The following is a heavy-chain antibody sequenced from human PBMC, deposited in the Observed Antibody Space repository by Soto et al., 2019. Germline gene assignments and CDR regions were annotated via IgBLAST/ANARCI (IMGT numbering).Heavy chain of an antibody. CDR3: ARDLVVPAARGHTVTMDYYYYGMDV. CDR1: GYTFTGYY. Sequence: ASVKVSCKASGYTFTGYYMHWVRQAPGQGLEWMGWINPNSGGTNYAQKFQGWVTMTRDTSISTAYMELSRLRSDDTAVYYCARDLVVPAARGHTVTMDYYYYGMDVWGQGTTVTVSS. CDR2: INPNSGGT. V-gene: IGHV1-2*04. J-gene: IGHJ6*02. D-gene: IGHD2-2*01.